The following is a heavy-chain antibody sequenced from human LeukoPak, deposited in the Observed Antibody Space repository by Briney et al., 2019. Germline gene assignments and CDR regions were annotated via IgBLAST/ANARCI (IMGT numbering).Heavy chain of an antibody. D-gene: IGHD1-26*01. Sequence: GASVKVSCKASGYTFTSYGISWVRQAPGQGLEWMGWTSAYNGNTNYAQKLQGRVTMTTDTSTSTAYMELRSLRSDDTAVYYCARNSGSPGDDAFDIWGQGTMVTVSS. J-gene: IGHJ3*02. CDR1: GYTFTSYG. CDR2: TSAYNGNT. V-gene: IGHV1-18*01. CDR3: ARNSGSPGDDAFDI.